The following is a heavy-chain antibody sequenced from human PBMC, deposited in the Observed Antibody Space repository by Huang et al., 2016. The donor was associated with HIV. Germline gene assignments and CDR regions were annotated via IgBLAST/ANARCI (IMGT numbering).Heavy chain of an antibody. D-gene: IGHD3-16*01. CDR3: ARLPFDYVWGTQRQTALDELDV. CDR1: GGSVNSGYYY. Sequence: QLQLQESGPGLVRHSETLSLTCSVSGGSVNSGYYYWGWIRQPPGMGLGWIASGFEGGNSCYNQSLKSRVAMSVDTSKKRFSLNLSSVTAADTAVYFCARLPFDYVWGTQRQTALDELDVWGQGTMVTVSS. CDR2: GFEGGNS. J-gene: IGHJ3*01. V-gene: IGHV4-39*01.